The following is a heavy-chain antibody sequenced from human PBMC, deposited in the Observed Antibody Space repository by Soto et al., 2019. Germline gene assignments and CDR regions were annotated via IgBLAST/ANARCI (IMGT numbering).Heavy chain of an antibody. CDR1: GYTFTSYG. V-gene: IGHV1-18*04. J-gene: IGHJ6*02. D-gene: IGHD6-19*01. CDR3: ARAGSSGWYYYYGMDV. Sequence: ASVKVSCKASGYTFTSYGISWVRQAPGQGLEWMGWISAYNGNTNYAQKLQGRVTMTTGTSTSTAYMELRSLRSDDTAVYYCARAGSSGWYYYYGMDVWGQGTTVTVSS. CDR2: ISAYNGNT.